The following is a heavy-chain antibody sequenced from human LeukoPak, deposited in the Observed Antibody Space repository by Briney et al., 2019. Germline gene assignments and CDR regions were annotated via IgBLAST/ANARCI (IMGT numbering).Heavy chain of an antibody. CDR1: GGYIRRSTLD. D-gene: IGHD4-23*01. CDR2: IYYSGSK. CDR3: TRSGTMVVMRPMYY. J-gene: IGHJ4*02. V-gene: IGHV4-39*01. Sequence: RPSETLSLTCTGSGGYIRRSTLDGGGIREPPGKGGEWIGRIYYSGSKYYKPCPNSQFTISVDTSKNQFSLKLTSVTAADTAVYYCTRSGTMVVMRPMYYWGQGTLVTVSS.